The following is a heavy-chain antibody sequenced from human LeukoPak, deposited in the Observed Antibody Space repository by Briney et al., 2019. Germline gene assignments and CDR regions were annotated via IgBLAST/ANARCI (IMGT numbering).Heavy chain of an antibody. V-gene: IGHV3-48*01. Sequence: GGSVRLSCAASGFAFSSYSMNWVRQAPGKGLEWVSYISSSSSTIYYADSVKGRFTISRDNAKNSLYLQMNSLRAEDTAVYYCARDPYYYGSGSYHNWFDPWGQGTLVTVSS. D-gene: IGHD3-10*01. CDR2: ISSSSSTI. CDR1: GFAFSSYS. CDR3: ARDPYYYGSGSYHNWFDP. J-gene: IGHJ5*02.